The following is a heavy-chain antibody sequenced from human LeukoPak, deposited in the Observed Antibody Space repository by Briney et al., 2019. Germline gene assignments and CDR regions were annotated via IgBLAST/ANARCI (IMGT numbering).Heavy chain of an antibody. J-gene: IGHJ4*02. CDR2: IYYSGST. Sequence: SETLSLTCTVSGGSISSYYWSWIRQPPGKGLEWIGYIYYSGSTNYNPSLKSRVTISVDTSKNQFSLKLSSVTAADTAVYYCATDRWGNNCSSTSCYRHYWGQGTLVTVSS. CDR1: GGSISSYY. V-gene: IGHV4-59*01. CDR3: ATDRWGNNCSSTSCYRHY. D-gene: IGHD2-2*02.